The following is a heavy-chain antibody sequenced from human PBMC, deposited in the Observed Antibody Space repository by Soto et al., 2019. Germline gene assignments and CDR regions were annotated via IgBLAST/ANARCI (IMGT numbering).Heavy chain of an antibody. D-gene: IGHD4-17*01. J-gene: IGHJ5*02. Sequence: QVQLVQSGAEVKKPGSSVKVSCKASGGTFSSYTISWVRQAPGQGLEWMGRIIPILGIANYAQKFQGRVTITADKSTSTAYMELSSLRSEDTAMYYCAREGRQYGDPAWGQGTLLTVSS. V-gene: IGHV1-69*08. CDR3: AREGRQYGDPA. CDR1: GGTFSSYT. CDR2: IIPILGIA.